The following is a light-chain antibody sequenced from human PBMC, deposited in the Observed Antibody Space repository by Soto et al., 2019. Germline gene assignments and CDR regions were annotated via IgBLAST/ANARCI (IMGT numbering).Light chain of an antibody. J-gene: IGKJ5*01. CDR1: QGISSW. Sequence: EIQITQSPSPVSPSVGDRVTITWRASQGISSWLDWYQKNQGKAPKLLIYSASSLHSGVPSRLRGSRSGTDFTITISSLQAEDFATYYCQQANSSTLTFGHGTRLEIK. V-gene: IGKV1-12*01. CDR2: SAS. CDR3: QQANSSTLT.